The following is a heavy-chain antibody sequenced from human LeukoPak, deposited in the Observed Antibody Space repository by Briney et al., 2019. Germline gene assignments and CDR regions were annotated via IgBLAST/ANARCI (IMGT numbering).Heavy chain of an antibody. J-gene: IGHJ5*02. CDR3: AKDGGIAAAGSRFDP. Sequence: GGSLRLSCAAPGFTFSSYAMSWVRQAPGKGLEWVSAISGSGGSTYYADSVKGRFTISRDNSKNTLYLQMNSLRAEDTAVYYCAKDGGIAAAGSRFDPWGQGTLVTVSS. CDR2: ISGSGGST. V-gene: IGHV3-23*01. D-gene: IGHD6-13*01. CDR1: GFTFSSYA.